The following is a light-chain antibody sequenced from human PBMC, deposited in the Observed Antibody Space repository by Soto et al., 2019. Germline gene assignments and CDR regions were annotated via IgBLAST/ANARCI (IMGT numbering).Light chain of an antibody. V-gene: IGLV2-14*01. Sequence: QSALTQPASVSGSPGQSITISCTGTSSDVGGYNYVSWYQQHPGKAPKLMIYDVSNRPSGVSNRFSGAKSGKTASLTISGLKAEDEADYYCSSYTSRSTPHVFGTGTKVTVL. CDR2: DVS. J-gene: IGLJ1*01. CDR1: SSDVGGYNY. CDR3: SSYTSRSTPHV.